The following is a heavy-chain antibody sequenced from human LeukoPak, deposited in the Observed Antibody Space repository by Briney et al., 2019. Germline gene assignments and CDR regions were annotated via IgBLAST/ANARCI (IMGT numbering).Heavy chain of an antibody. J-gene: IGHJ4*02. Sequence: ASVKVSCKASGYTFTSYAMNWVRQALGQGLEWMGWINTNTGNPTYAQGFTGRFVFSLDTSVSTAYLQISSLKAEDTAVYYCARGYTKDMTSVTHFDYWGQGTLVTVSS. V-gene: IGHV7-4-1*02. CDR2: INTNTGNP. D-gene: IGHD4-17*01. CDR1: GYTFTSYA. CDR3: ARGYTKDMTSVTHFDY.